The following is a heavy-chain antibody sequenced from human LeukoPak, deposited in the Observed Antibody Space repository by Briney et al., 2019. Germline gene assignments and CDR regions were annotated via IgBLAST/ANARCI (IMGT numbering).Heavy chain of an antibody. CDR3: ASEVATYWYFDL. J-gene: IGHJ2*01. CDR1: GFTFSSYA. V-gene: IGHV3-30-3*01. CDR2: ISYDGSNK. D-gene: IGHD5-12*01. Sequence: GGSLRLSCAASGFTFSSYAMSWVRQAPGKGLEWVAVISYDGSNKYYADSVKGRFTISRDNSKNTLYLQMNSLRAEDTAVYYCASEVATYWYFDLWGRGTLVTVSS.